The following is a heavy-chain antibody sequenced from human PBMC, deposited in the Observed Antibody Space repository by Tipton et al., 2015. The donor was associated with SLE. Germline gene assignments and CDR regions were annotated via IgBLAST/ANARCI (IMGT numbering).Heavy chain of an antibody. CDR3: ARGSDGEYVRYFDV. D-gene: IGHD4-17*01. CDR2: ISYSGST. V-gene: IGHV4-39*07. J-gene: IGHJ2*01. CDR1: SDSISSSDYS. Sequence: TLSLTCTVSSDSISSSDYSGGWVRQPPGKGLEWIGSISYSGSTFYSPSLKSRVTLSVDTSNNQFSLKLNSVTATDTAVYYCARGSDGEYVRYFDVWGPGTLVTVSS.